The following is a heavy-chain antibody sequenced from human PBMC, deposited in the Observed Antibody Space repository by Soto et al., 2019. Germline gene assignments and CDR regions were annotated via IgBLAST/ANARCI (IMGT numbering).Heavy chain of an antibody. CDR1: GGSIRSGDYY. D-gene: IGHD6-19*01. V-gene: IGHV4-30-4*01. J-gene: IGHJ4*02. Sequence: PSETLSLTCTVSGGSIRSGDYYWSWIRQPPGKGLESIGYIYYSGSTYYNPSLKSRVTISVDTSKNQFSLKLSSVTAADTAVYYCARQVYSSGWFDFDYWGQGTLVTVSS. CDR3: ARQVYSSGWFDFDY. CDR2: IYYSGST.